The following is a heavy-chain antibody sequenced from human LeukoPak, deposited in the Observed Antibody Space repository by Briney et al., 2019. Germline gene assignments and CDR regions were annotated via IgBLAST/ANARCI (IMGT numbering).Heavy chain of an antibody. J-gene: IGHJ6*03. CDR3: ASSRDTATDYYYYYYMDV. CDR1: GGSISSYY. V-gene: IGHV4-59*01. CDR2: IYYSGST. D-gene: IGHD5-18*01. Sequence: PSETLSLTCTVSGGSISSYYWSWLRQPPGKGLEWIGYIYYSGSTNYNPSLKSRVTISVDTSKSQFSLKLSSVTAADTAVYYCASSRDTATDYYYYYYMDVWGKGTTVTVSS.